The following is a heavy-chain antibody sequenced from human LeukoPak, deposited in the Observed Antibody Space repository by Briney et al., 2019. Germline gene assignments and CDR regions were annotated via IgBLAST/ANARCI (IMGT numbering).Heavy chain of an antibody. CDR2: ISRSDGTA. J-gene: IGHJ4*02. V-gene: IGHV3-23*01. D-gene: IGHD4-17*01. CDR1: GFTFNAFA. CDR3: ARDDYGHWPPLFDY. Sequence: GGSLRLSCAASGFTFNAFAMKWVRQAPGKGLEWVSFISRSDGTAYYADSVKGRFTISRDNSKNTLYLQMNSLRAEDTAQYFCARDDYGHWPPLFDYWGQGTLVTVSS.